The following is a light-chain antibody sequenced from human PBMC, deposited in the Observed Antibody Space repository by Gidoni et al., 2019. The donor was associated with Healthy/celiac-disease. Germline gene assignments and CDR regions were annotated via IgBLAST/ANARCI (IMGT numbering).Light chain of an antibody. CDR2: GAS. CDR1: QSVSSN. CDR3: QQYNNWPQT. V-gene: IGKV3-15*01. J-gene: IGKJ1*01. Sequence: EIVLTQSPATLSVSPGERATLSSRASQSVSSNLAWYQQKPGQAPRLLIDGASTRATGIPARFSGSGSGTEFTLTISSLQSEDFAVYYCQQYNNWPQTFGQGTKVEIK.